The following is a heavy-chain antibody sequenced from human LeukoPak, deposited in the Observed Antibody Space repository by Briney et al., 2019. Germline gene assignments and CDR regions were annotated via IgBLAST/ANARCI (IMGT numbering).Heavy chain of an antibody. D-gene: IGHD6-25*01. V-gene: IGHV1-69*01. CDR2: IIPMLNKA. CDR3: ARDAA. J-gene: IGHJ4*02. CDR1: GGTFSKYA. Sequence: ASVKVSCKASGGTFSKYAISWVRQAPGQGLEWMGGIIPMLNKANYAQKFQGRVTITADESTTTVYMEMSSLKYNDTAMYYCARDAAWGQGTQVTVSS.